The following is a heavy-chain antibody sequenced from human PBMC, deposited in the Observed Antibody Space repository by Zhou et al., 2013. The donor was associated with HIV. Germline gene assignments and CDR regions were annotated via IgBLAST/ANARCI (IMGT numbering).Heavy chain of an antibody. J-gene: IGHJ4*02. CDR3: ATEGGNWGYFGY. Sequence: QVQLVQSGAEVKKPGSSVKVSCKASGHDFRKYVLSWVRQAPGQGLEWMGGIIPIFGAEKTAQKFQGRLTMTTDESTSTAYMELSSLNSEDTAVYYCATEGGNWGYFGYWGQGNAGHRLL. CDR2: IIPIFGAE. CDR1: GHDFRKYV. V-gene: IGHV1-69*05. D-gene: IGHD7-27*01.